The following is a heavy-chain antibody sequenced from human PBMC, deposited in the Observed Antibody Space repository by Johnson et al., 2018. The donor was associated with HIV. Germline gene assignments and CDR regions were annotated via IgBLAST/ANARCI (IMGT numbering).Heavy chain of an antibody. CDR2: IWYDGTNK. CDR1: GFTFNTYG. D-gene: IGHD3/OR15-3a*01. J-gene: IGHJ3*01. V-gene: IGHV3-33*01. Sequence: QVQLVESGGGVVQPGRSLRLSCAASGFTFNTYGMHWVRQAPGKGLEWVAVIWYDGTNKYYTDSVKGRFTISRDNSKNTLYLQMNSLSAGDTAVYYCVRGVAGVPGLDDVFGVWGQGTMVTVSA. CDR3: VRGVAGVPGLDDVFGV.